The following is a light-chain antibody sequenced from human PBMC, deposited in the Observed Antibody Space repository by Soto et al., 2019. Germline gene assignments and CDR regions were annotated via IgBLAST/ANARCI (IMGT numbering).Light chain of an antibody. V-gene: IGLV2-23*01. J-gene: IGLJ3*02. CDR3: CSYAGSSSV. CDR1: ISDVGSYDL. CDR2: EAN. Sequence: QSALTQPASVAGSPGQSITISCTGTISDVGSYDLVSWYQQHPGKAPKLMIYEANKRPSGVSFRFSGAKSGSTASLTISGLQAEDEATYYCCSYAGSSSVFGGGTKLTVL.